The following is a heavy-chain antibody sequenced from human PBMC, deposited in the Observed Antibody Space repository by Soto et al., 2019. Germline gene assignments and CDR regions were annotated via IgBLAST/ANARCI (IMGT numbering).Heavy chain of an antibody. D-gene: IGHD6-19*01. V-gene: IGHV3-33*01. CDR3: AREPTLYSSGCLDY. CDR2: IWYDGSNK. J-gene: IGHJ4*02. CDR1: GFTFSSYG. Sequence: SLRLSCAASGFTFSSYGMHWVRQAPGKGLEWVAVIWYDGSNKYYADSVKGRFTISRDNSKNTLYLQMNSLRAEDTAVYYCAREPTLYSSGCLDYWGQGTLVTVSS.